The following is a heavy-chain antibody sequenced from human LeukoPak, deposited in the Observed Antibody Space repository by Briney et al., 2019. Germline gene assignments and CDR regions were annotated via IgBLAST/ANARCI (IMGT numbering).Heavy chain of an antibody. V-gene: IGHV3-7*01. CDR1: GFTFGSYW. CDR2: IKQDGSEK. Sequence: GGSLRLSCAASGFTFGSYWMSWVRQAPGKGLEWVANIKQDGSEKYYVDSVKGRFTISRDNAKNSLYLQMNSLRAEDTAVYYCARLSYCSSTSCHDPNYYYMDVWGKGTTVTVSS. CDR3: ARLSYCSSTSCHDPNYYYMDV. J-gene: IGHJ6*03. D-gene: IGHD2-2*01.